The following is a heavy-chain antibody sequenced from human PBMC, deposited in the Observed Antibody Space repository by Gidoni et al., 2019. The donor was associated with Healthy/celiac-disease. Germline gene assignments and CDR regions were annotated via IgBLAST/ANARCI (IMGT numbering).Heavy chain of an antibody. V-gene: IGHV4-59*01. CDR2: IYYSGST. CDR1: GDSIISYY. CDR3: ARDGSSSWYDYYGMDV. Sequence: FGDSIISYYWSWIRQPPGKGLEWIGYIYYSGSTNYNPSLKSRVTISVDTSKNQFSLKLSSVTAADTAVYYCARDGSSSWYDYYGMDVWGQGTTVTVSS. D-gene: IGHD6-13*01. J-gene: IGHJ6*02.